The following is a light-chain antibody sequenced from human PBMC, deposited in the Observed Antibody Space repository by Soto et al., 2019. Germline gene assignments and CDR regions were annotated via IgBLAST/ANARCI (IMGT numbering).Light chain of an antibody. J-gene: IGLJ2*01. CDR2: EVS. Sequence: QSALTQPPSATGPPGQSVTISCAGTSRDVGGYTSVSWYQQHPGKAPKLFIYEVSKRPSGVPDRFSGSKSGNTASLTVSGLLAEDEAVYYCSSYAGANKYVLFGGGTQLTVL. CDR1: SRDVGGYTS. V-gene: IGLV2-8*01. CDR3: SSYAGANKYVL.